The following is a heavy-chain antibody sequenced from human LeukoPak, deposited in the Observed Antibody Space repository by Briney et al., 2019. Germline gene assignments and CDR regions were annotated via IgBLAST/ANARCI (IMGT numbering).Heavy chain of an antibody. CDR2: MYRSGST. J-gene: IGHJ3*02. D-gene: IGHD2-2*01. V-gene: IGHV4-38-2*01. CDR3: VSQVVPAAIPDAFDI. CDR1: GFSISTGYY. Sequence: SETLSLTCAVSGFSISTGYYWGWIRQPPGKGLEWIGSMYRSGSTYYNPSLKSRMTISLDTSKNQFSLKLNSVTAADTALYYCVSQVVPAAIPDAFDIWGRGTMVPVSS.